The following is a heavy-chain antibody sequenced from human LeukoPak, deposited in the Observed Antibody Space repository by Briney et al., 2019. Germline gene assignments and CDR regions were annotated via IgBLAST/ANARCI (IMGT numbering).Heavy chain of an antibody. CDR1: GFTCSNYA. D-gene: IGHD1-20*01. V-gene: IGHV3-23*01. J-gene: IGHJ4*02. CDR3: AKDRITAPPYYFDD. CDR2: ISGSGGST. Sequence: GGSLRLSCAASGFTCSNYAMSWVRQAPGRGLEWVSGISGSGGSTYYADSVKGRFTISRDNSKDTLHLQVNSLRAEDTAVYYCAKDRITAPPYYFDDWGQGTLVTVSS.